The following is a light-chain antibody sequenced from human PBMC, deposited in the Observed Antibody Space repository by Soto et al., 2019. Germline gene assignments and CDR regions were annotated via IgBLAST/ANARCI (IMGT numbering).Light chain of an antibody. V-gene: IGKV1-27*01. Sequence: DIQMTQSPSSLSASVGDRVTITCRASQGVNNYLAWYQQKPGKVPQLLIYSASTLHPGVTSRFSGSGSGTDFTLTISSLQPDNVATYYCQKFNSAPFTFGPGTKVYIK. CDR3: QKFNSAPFT. CDR2: SAS. J-gene: IGKJ3*01. CDR1: QGVNNY.